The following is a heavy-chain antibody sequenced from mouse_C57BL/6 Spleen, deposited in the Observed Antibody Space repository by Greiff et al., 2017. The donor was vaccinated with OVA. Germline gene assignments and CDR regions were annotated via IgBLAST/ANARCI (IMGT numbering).Heavy chain of an antibody. J-gene: IGHJ2*01. D-gene: IGHD2-1*01. Sequence: VQLQQSGAELVRPGTSVKVSCKASGYAFTNYLIEWVKQRPGQGLEWIGVINPGSGGTNYNEKFKGKATLTADKSSSTAYMQLSSLTSEDSAVYFCARRIYGNFYFAYWGQGTTLTVSS. CDR1: GYAFTNYL. CDR3: ARRIYGNFYFAY. V-gene: IGHV1-54*01. CDR2: INPGSGGT.